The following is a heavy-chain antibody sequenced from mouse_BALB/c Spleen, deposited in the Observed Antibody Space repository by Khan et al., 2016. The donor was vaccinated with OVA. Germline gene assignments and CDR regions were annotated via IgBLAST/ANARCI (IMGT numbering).Heavy chain of an antibody. Sequence: EVQRVESGGGLVKSGGSLKLSCAASGFTFSTYAMSWVRQTPEQRLEWVATISTGDTYTYYPDSVKGRFTISRDNAKNTLYLQMSSLRSEDTAMYYCARPPITTVVATSYWFFDVWGAGTTVTVST. CDR3: ARPPITTVVATSYWFFDV. CDR1: GFTFSTYA. CDR2: ISTGDTYT. J-gene: IGHJ1*01. V-gene: IGHV5-9-3*01. D-gene: IGHD1-1*01.